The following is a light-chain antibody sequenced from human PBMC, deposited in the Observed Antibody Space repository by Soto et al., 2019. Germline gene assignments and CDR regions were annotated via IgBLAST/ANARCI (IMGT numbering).Light chain of an antibody. CDR1: QSISSS. CDR3: QQSYITPRT. Sequence: DIQMTQSPSSLSASVRDRVTITCRASQSISSSLNWYQQKPGKPPKLLIYAASSLQSGVPSRFSGSGSGTHFTLTISSLQPEDFATYYCQQSYITPRTFGQETKVEIK. J-gene: IGKJ1*01. V-gene: IGKV1-39*01. CDR2: AAS.